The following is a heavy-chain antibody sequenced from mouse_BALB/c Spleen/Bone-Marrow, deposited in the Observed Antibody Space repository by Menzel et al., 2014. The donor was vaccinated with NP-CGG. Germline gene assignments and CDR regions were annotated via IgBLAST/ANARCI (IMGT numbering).Heavy chain of an antibody. V-gene: IGHV1-9*01. CDR2: ILPGSGIT. J-gene: IGHJ3*01. CDR3: ARSPY. Sequence: QVQLQQSGAELMKPGASVKIPCQATGYTLTSYWVEWVQQRPGHGIEWIGEILPGSGITNYNEKFKGKATFTADTSSNTAYMQLSSLTSEDSAVYYCARSPYWGQGTLVTVSA. CDR1: GYTLTSYW.